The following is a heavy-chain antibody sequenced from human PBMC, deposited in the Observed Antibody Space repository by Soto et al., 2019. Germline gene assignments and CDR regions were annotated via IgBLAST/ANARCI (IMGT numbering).Heavy chain of an antibody. J-gene: IGHJ4*02. Sequence: KESGPTLVNPTQTLTLKCSFSGFSLTSSGVGVNWIRQPPGKALEWLAVIYWDDDKRYSPSLKSRLSITKDTAKNQVVLTMTNMDPLDTATYYCAHDRELASTGWYGSDYFESWGQGILVTVSS. V-gene: IGHV2-5*02. CDR2: IYWDDDK. CDR3: AHDRELASTGWYGSDYFES. D-gene: IGHD6-19*01. CDR1: GFSLTSSGVG.